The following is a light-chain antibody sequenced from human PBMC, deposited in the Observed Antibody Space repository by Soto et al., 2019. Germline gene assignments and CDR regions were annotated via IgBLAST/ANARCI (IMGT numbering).Light chain of an antibody. Sequence: EIVLTQSPATLSLSPGERATLSCRASQSVSSYLAWYQQKPGQAPRLLIYDAANRATGIPARFSGSGSGTDFTLTISSLEPEDFAVYYCQQRSTGSRTFGPGTKVDIK. CDR2: DAA. CDR1: QSVSSY. CDR3: QQRSTGSRT. J-gene: IGKJ3*01. V-gene: IGKV3-11*01.